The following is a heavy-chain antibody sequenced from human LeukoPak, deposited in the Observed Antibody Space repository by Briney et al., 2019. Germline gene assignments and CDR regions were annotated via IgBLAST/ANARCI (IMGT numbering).Heavy chain of an antibody. CDR3: AREYTLYRSGWFLDY. V-gene: IGHV4-31*03. CDR2: IYYSGST. Sequence: PSETLSLTCTVSGGSISSGGYYWSWIRQHPGKGLEWIGYIYYSGSTYYNPSLKSRVTISVVTSKNQFSLNLSSVTAADAAVYYGAREYTLYRSGWFLDYWGQGTVVTVSS. CDR1: GGSISSGGYY. J-gene: IGHJ4*02. D-gene: IGHD6-19*01.